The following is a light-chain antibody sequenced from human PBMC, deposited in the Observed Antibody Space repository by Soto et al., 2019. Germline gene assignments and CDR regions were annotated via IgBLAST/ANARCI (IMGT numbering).Light chain of an antibody. Sequence: IVLTHSPATLSLSPGERATLSCMASQSVSSYLAWYQQKPGQAPRLLIYDASNRATGIPARFSGSGSGTDFTLTISSLEPEDFAVYYCQHRMTFGQGTKVDIK. V-gene: IGKV3-11*01. CDR3: QHRMT. CDR2: DAS. J-gene: IGKJ1*01. CDR1: QSVSSY.